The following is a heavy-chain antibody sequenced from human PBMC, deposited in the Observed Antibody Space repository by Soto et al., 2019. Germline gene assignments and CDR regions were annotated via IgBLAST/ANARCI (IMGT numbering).Heavy chain of an antibody. Sequence: QVQLVQYGAEVKKPGASVKVSCKASSYTFTTYDITWVRQALGQGLEWMGRISTYNGNTNYPQSLQGRLTMTTDTSTTTAYMELRSLRSDDTAVYFCARDPYHVLMVNAPNLYGMDVWGQGTTVTVSS. CDR1: SYTFTTYD. CDR2: ISTYNGNT. J-gene: IGHJ6*02. V-gene: IGHV1-18*01. D-gene: IGHD2-8*01. CDR3: ARDPYHVLMVNAPNLYGMDV.